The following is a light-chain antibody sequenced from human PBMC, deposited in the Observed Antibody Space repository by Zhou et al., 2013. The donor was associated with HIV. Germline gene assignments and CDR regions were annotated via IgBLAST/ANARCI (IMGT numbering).Light chain of an antibody. V-gene: IGKV1-33*01. CDR3: QQYDNLPLLT. CDR1: QDISNH. J-gene: IGKJ4*01. CDR2: DAS. Sequence: DILLTQSPSSLSASVGDRVTITCQASQDISNHLNWYQQKPGRAPKVVIYDASHLRTGVPSRFSGSGSGTDFTFTISSLQPEDIATYYCQQYDNLPLLTFGGGTKVEIK.